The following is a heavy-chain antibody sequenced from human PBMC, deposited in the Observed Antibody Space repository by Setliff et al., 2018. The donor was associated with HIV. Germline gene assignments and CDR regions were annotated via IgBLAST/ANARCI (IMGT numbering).Heavy chain of an antibody. J-gene: IGHJ4*02. CDR1: GGSISSSGYY. CDR2: VSGSGGNT. CDR3: AKDRFSTARYCSGGSCYPGIICDY. Sequence: PSETLSLTCTVSGGSISSSGYYWSWIRQHPGKGLEWVSTVSGSGGNTYYADSVKGRFTISRDNSKNTLYLLMNSLRAEDTAVYYCAKDRFSTARYCSGGSCYPGIICDYWGQGTLVTVSS. D-gene: IGHD2-15*01. V-gene: IGHV3-23*01.